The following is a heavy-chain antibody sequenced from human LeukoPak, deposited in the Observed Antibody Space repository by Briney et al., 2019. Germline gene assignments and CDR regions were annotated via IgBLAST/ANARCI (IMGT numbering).Heavy chain of an antibody. D-gene: IGHD6-19*01. J-gene: IGHJ4*02. CDR3: ARDLGGAVAYDY. CDR1: GFTVSSNY. CDR2: IYSGGST. Sequence: GGSLRLSCEASGFTVSSNYMSWVRQAPGKGLEWVSVIYSGGSTFYADSVKGRFTISRDNSKNTLYLQMNSLRAEDTAVYYCARDLGGAVAYDYWGQGTLVTVSS. V-gene: IGHV3-66*01.